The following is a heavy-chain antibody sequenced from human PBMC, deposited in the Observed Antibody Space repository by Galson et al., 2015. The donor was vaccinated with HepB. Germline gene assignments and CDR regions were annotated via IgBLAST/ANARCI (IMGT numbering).Heavy chain of an antibody. V-gene: IGHV3-33*01. J-gene: IGHJ6*02. CDR3: ARDLLRRNYYYYGMDV. Sequence: SLRLSCAASGFTFSSYGMHWVRQAPGKGLEWVAVIWYDGSNKYYADSVKGRFTISRDNSKNTLYLQMNSLRAEDTAVYYCARDLLRRNYYYYGMDVWGQGTTVTVSS. D-gene: IGHD2-21*01. CDR2: IWYDGSNK. CDR1: GFTFSSYG.